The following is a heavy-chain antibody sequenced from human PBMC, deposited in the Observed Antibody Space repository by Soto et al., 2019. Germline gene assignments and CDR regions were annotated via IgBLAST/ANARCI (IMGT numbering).Heavy chain of an antibody. J-gene: IGHJ4*02. CDR3: ASAPDDDGDYSTFDY. CDR2: IKQDGSEK. Sequence: PGGSLRLSCAASGFTFSSYWMSWVRQAPGKGLEWVANIKQDGSEKYYVDSVKGRFTISRDNAKNSLYLQMNSLRAEDTAVYYCASAPDDDGDYSTFDYWGQGTLVTVSS. V-gene: IGHV3-7*01. D-gene: IGHD4-17*01. CDR1: GFTFSSYW.